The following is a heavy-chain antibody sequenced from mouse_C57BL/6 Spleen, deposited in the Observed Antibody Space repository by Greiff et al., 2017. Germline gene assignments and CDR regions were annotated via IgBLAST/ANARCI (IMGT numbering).Heavy chain of an antibody. Sequence: QVQLQQPGAELVKPGASVKVSCKASGYTFTSYWMHWVKQRPGQGLEWIGRIHPSDSDTNYNQKFKGKATLTVDKSSSTAYMQLSSLTSEDSAVYYCAIPATLRDGNPYYYAMDYWGQGTSVTVSS. V-gene: IGHV1-74*01. CDR2: IHPSDSDT. CDR3: AIPATLRDGNPYYYAMDY. CDR1: GYTFTSYW. J-gene: IGHJ4*01. D-gene: IGHD2-1*01.